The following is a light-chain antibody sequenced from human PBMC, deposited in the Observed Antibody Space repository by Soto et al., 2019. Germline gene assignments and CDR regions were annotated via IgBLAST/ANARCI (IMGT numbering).Light chain of an antibody. CDR1: QSISTW. V-gene: IGKV1-5*03. J-gene: IGKJ5*01. CDR2: KAS. Sequence: DIQMTQSPSTLSASVGDRVTITCRASQSISTWLAWYQRKPGKAPKLLIYKASGLESGVPSRFSGSGSGTEFTLTISSLQPEDFATYYCLQDYNYPITFGQGTRLEIK. CDR3: LQDYNYPIT.